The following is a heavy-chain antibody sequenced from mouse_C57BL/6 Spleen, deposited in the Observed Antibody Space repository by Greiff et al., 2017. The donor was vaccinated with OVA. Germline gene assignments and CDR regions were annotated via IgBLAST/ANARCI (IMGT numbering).Heavy chain of an antibody. D-gene: IGHD1-1*01. CDR3: ARRSGSSYVNDY. V-gene: IGHV1-69*01. J-gene: IGHJ2*01. CDR2: IDPSDSYT. CDR1: GYTFTSYW. Sequence: VQLQQPGAELVMPGASVKLSCKASGYTFTSYWMHWVKQRPGQGLEWIGEIDPSDSYTNYTHKFKGKSTFTVDKSSSTAYMQLSRLTSEYSAVSCCARRSGSSYVNDYWGQGTTLTVSS.